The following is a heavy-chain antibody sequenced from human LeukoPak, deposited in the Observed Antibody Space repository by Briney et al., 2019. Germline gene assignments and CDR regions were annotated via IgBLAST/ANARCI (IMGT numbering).Heavy chain of an antibody. J-gene: IGHJ4*02. CDR2: ISGSGGST. Sequence: GGSLRLSCAASGFTFSSYAMSWVRQAPGKGLEWVSAISGSGGSTYYADSVKGRFTISRDNSKNTLYLQMNSLRAEDTAVYYCAAQPIFSSGWYAYWGQGTLVTVSS. D-gene: IGHD6-19*01. V-gene: IGHV3-23*01. CDR3: AAQPIFSSGWYAY. CDR1: GFTFSSYA.